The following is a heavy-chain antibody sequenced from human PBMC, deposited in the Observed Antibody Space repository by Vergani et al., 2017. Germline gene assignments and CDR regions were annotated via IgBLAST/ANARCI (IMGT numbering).Heavy chain of an antibody. J-gene: IGHJ4*02. CDR3: ARGDYGSLTGYRY. V-gene: IGHV1-46*03. CDR2: INPSGGHT. D-gene: IGHD3-9*01. Sequence: QVQVVQSGAEVKKSGASVKVSCKTSGYTFSNYYMHWVRQAPGQGLEWMGIINPSGGHTNYAQKFQGRVTMTRDTSTSTVDMELSSLRSEDTAIYYCARGDYGSLTGYRYWGQGTLVTVSA. CDR1: GYTFSNYY.